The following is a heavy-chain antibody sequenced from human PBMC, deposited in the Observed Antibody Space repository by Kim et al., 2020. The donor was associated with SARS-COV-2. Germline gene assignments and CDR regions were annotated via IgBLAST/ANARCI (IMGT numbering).Heavy chain of an antibody. V-gene: IGHV3-23*01. CDR1: GFTFSSYA. Sequence: GGSLRLSCAASGFTFSSYAMSWVHQAPGKGLEWVSAISGSGGSTYYADSVKGRFTISRDNSKNTLYLQMNSLRAEDTAVYYCAKVGAEYGSGSYPDYWGQGTLVTVSS. D-gene: IGHD3-10*01. CDR3: AKVGAEYGSGSYPDY. CDR2: ISGSGGST. J-gene: IGHJ4*02.